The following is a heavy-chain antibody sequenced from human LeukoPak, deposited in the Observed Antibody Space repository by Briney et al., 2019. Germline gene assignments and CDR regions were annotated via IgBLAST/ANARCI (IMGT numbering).Heavy chain of an antibody. Sequence: SETLSLTCTVSGASISSFYWSWIRQPPGKGLEWIGYVHYTGSTNYNPSLKSRVTISVDTSKKQFSLKLSPVTAADTAVYYCASASPSLYWGQGTLVTVSS. CDR3: ASASPSLY. CDR1: GASISSFY. V-gene: IGHV4-59*01. CDR2: VHYTGST. J-gene: IGHJ1*01.